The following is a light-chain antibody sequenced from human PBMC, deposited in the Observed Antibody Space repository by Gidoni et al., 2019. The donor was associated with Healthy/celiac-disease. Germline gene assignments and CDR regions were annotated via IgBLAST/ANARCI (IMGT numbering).Light chain of an antibody. CDR1: SSDVWSYNL. J-gene: IGLJ3*02. CDR2: EGS. V-gene: IGLV2-23*03. CDR3: CSYAGSSTFEV. Sequence: QSALTQPASVSGSPGQSITISCTGTSSDVWSYNLVPGYQQHPGKAPQLMIYEGSKRPSGVSNRFSGSKSGNTASLTISGLQAEDEADYYCCSYAGSSTFEVFGGGTKLTVL.